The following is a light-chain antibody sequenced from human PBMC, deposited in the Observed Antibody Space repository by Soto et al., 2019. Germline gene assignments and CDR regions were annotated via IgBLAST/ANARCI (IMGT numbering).Light chain of an antibody. CDR1: SSDVGGYNY. CDR3: SSYTNNNALV. J-gene: IGLJ3*02. V-gene: IGLV2-14*01. CDR2: EVS. Sequence: QSALTQPASVSGSPGQSITISCTGTSSDVGGYNYVSWYQQHPGKAPKLMIYEVSDRPSGVSNRFSGSKSGNTASLTISGLQTADEADYYCSSYTNNNALVFGGGTKLTVL.